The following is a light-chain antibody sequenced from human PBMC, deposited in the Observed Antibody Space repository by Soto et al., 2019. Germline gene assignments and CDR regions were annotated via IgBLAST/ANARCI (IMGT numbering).Light chain of an antibody. CDR3: ATWDTGLSAGV. Sequence: QSALTQPASVSGSPGQSITISCTGTSSDVGGYNYVSWHQHHPGKAPKLMIYEVSNRPSGVSNRFSGSKSGNTASLTISGLQDEDEADYYCATWDTGLSAGVFGTGTKVTVL. J-gene: IGLJ1*01. V-gene: IGLV2-14*01. CDR2: EVS. CDR1: SSDVGGYNY.